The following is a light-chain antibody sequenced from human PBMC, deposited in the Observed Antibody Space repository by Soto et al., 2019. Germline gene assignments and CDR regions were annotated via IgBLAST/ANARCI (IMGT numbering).Light chain of an antibody. J-gene: IGKJ4*01. Sequence: EVVMTQSPATLSVSPGERATLSCRASQTVRDNLGWYQQKPGQPPRLLIYGATTRATGIPARFSGSGSGTEFTLTISSLQSVDFAVYYCQQYNNWPLTVGGGTKVEIK. CDR2: GAT. CDR1: QTVRDN. V-gene: IGKV3D-15*01. CDR3: QQYNNWPLT.